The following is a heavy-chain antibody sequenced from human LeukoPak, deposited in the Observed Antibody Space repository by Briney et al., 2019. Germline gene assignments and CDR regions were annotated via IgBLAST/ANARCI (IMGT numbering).Heavy chain of an antibody. V-gene: IGHV3-30*02. CDR3: AKDRNRGYCSSTSCYTLDP. CDR1: GFTFSSYG. CDR2: IRYDGSNK. Sequence: GGSLRLSCAASGFTFSSYGMHWVRQAPGKGLEWVAFIRYDGSNKYYADSVKGRFTISRDNSKNTLYLQMNSLRAEDTAVYYCAKDRNRGYCSSTSCYTLDPWGQGTLVTVSS. D-gene: IGHD2-2*02. J-gene: IGHJ5*02.